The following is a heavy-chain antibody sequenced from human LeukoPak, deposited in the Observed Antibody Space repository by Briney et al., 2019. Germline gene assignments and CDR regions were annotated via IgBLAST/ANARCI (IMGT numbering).Heavy chain of an antibody. CDR3: ARSSYDPGAFDI. Sequence: GGSLRLSCAASGFTVSSNYMSWVRQAPGKGLEWVSVIYSGGSTYYADSVKGRFTISRDNSKNTLYLQMNSLRAEDTAVYHCARSSYDPGAFDIWGQGTMVTVSS. CDR2: IYSGGST. J-gene: IGHJ3*02. D-gene: IGHD3-22*01. CDR1: GFTVSSNY. V-gene: IGHV3-66*01.